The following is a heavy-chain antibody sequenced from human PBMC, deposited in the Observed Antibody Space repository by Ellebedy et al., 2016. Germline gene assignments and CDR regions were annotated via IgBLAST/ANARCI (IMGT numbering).Heavy chain of an antibody. CDR2: IDTAGDT. CDR3: VSSAVESSGRLSWVFDL. Sequence: GGSLRLSXADSAFTFRSYDMHWVRQVTGKGLEWVSGIDTAGDTYYAASVKGRFIISRENAKNSLYLQMNSLRAGDTAMYYCVSSAVESSGRLSWVFDLWGRGTLVTVSS. D-gene: IGHD3-22*01. CDR1: AFTFRSYD. J-gene: IGHJ2*01. V-gene: IGHV3-13*04.